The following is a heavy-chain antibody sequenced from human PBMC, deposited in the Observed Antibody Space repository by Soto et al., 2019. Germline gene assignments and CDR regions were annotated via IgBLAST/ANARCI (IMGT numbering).Heavy chain of an antibody. J-gene: IGHJ5*02. Sequence: QVQLQQWGAGLLKPSETLSLTCAVYGGSFSGYYWSWIRQPPGKGLEWIGEINHSGSTNYNPSLMSRVTISVDTSTNQFSLKLSSVTAADTAVYYCARWNNCSGGSCYFFWFDPWGQGTLVTVSS. V-gene: IGHV4-34*01. CDR2: INHSGST. CDR1: GGSFSGYY. CDR3: ARWNNCSGGSCYFFWFDP. D-gene: IGHD2-15*01.